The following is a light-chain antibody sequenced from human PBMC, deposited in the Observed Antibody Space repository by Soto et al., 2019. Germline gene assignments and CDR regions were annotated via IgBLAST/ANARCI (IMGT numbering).Light chain of an antibody. J-gene: IGKJ5*01. CDR1: QSISSY. CDR2: AAS. CDR3: QQSYSTPPT. Sequence: DIQMTQSPSSLSASVGDRVTITCRASQSISSYLNWHQQKPGKAPKLLIYAASSLQSGGPSRFSGSGSGTDFTLTISSLQPEDFATYYCQQSYSTPPTFGHGTRLEMK. V-gene: IGKV1-39*01.